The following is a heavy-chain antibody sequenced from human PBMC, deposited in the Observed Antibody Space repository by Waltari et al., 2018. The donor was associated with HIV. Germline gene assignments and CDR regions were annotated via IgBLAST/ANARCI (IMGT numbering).Heavy chain of an antibody. CDR1: GFTFSSYW. V-gene: IGHV3-7*01. CDR2: IKQDGSEK. CDR3: ASGGRGAFDI. Sequence: SGFTFSSYWMSWVRQAPGKGLEWVANIKQDGSEKYYVDSVKGRFTISRDNAKNSLYLQMNSLRAEDTAVYYCASGGRGAFDIWGQGTMVTVSS. D-gene: IGHD3-16*01. J-gene: IGHJ3*02.